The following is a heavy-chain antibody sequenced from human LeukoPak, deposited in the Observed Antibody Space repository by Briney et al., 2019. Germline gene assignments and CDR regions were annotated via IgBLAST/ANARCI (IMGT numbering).Heavy chain of an antibody. CDR1: GFTFSRYW. J-gene: IGHJ4*02. CDR2: INPDGSTT. V-gene: IGHV3-74*01. D-gene: IGHD5-18*01. Sequence: GGSLRLSCAASGFTFSRYWIHWVRQAPGKGLEWVSRINPDGSTTTYADSVKGRFTISRDNAKNTVYLQMNSLRAEDTAVYYCARASSGGIQLWLNYWGQGTLVTVSS. CDR3: ARASSGGIQLWLNY.